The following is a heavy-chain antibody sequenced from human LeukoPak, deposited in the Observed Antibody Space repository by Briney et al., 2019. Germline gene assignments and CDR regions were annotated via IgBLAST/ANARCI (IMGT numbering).Heavy chain of an antibody. CDR1: GFTFSSYS. CDR2: ISSSSSYI. J-gene: IGHJ4*02. V-gene: IGHV3-21*01. D-gene: IGHD3-3*01. CDR3: ARVGYDFWGGYVY. Sequence: PGGSLRLSCAASGFTFSSYSMNWVRQAPGKGLEWVSSISSSSSYIYYADSVKGRFTISRDNAKNSLYLQMNSLRAEDTAVYYCARVGYDFWGGYVYWGQGTLVTVSS.